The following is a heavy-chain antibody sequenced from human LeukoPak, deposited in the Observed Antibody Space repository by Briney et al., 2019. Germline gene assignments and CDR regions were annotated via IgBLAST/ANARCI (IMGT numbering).Heavy chain of an antibody. CDR2: IYYSGST. D-gene: IGHD6-6*01. CDR1: GGSISSSSYY. CDR3: AREAYSSSSQRGWFDP. J-gene: IGHJ5*02. V-gene: IGHV4-39*07. Sequence: SETLSLTCTVSGGSISSSSYYWGWIRQPPGKGLEWIGSIYYSGSTYYNPSLKSRVTISVDTSKNQFSLRLSSVTAADTAVYYCAREAYSSSSQRGWFDPWGQGTLVTVSS.